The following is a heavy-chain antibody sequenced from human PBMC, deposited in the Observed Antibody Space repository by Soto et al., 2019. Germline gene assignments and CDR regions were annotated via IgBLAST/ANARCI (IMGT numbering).Heavy chain of an antibody. CDR1: RFTFSTYE. V-gene: IGHV3-48*03. CDR2: ISSGGSTV. D-gene: IGHD2-2*01. J-gene: IGHJ4*02. Sequence: PGGSLRLSCVASRFTFSTYEMHWVRQAPGKGLEWVSYISSGGSTVYYADSVKGRFTISRDNTRNSLYLQMNRLRDEDTALYYCVRYCSTTLCNGVATRTFDYWGQGTLVTVS. CDR3: VRYCSTTLCNGVATRTFDY.